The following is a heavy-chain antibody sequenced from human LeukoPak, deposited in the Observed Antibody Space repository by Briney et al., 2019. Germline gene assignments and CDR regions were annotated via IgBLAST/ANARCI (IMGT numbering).Heavy chain of an antibody. D-gene: IGHD2-15*01. V-gene: IGHV4-39*02. J-gene: IGHJ4*02. CDR2: IYYSGST. CDR3: ARDLVADY. Sequence: SSETLSLTCTVSGGSISSSSYYWGWIRQPPGKGLEWIGSIYYSGSTYYNPSLKSRVTISVDTSKNQFSLKLSSVTAADTAVYYCARDLVADYWGQGTLVTVSS. CDR1: GGSISSSSYY.